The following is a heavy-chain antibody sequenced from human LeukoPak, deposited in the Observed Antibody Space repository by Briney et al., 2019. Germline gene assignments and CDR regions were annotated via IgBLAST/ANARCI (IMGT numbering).Heavy chain of an antibody. J-gene: IGHJ5*02. CDR2: IFHSGST. D-gene: IGHD3-10*01. Sequence: SETLSLTCVVSGDSISSGAYSWSWIRQPPGKGLEWIGYIFHSGSTFYNPSLKSRVTISVDNSKNQFSLRLSSVTAADTAVYYCARELWFANAPGSWLDPWGQGTLVTVSS. CDR3: ARELWFANAPGSWLDP. CDR1: GDSISSGAYS. V-gene: IGHV4-30-2*01.